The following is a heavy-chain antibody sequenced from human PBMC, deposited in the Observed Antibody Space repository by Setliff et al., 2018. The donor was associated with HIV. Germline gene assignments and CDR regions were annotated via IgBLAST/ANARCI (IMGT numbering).Heavy chain of an antibody. V-gene: IGHV3-73*01. CDR1: GFTFSGSA. J-gene: IGHJ4*02. CDR2: IRSKGYGSAT. Sequence: GGSLRLSCAASGFTFSGSAMHWVRQASGKGLEWVGRIRSKGYGSATAYAASVKGRFTILRDDSKKTAYLQMNSLRDEDTAVYYCVKDVLKFWSGSGALDFWGPGTLVTVSS. CDR3: VKDVLKFWSGSGALDF. D-gene: IGHD3-3*01.